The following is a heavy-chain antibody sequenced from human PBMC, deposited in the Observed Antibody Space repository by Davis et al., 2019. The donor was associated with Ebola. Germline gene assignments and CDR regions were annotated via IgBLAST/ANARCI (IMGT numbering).Heavy chain of an antibody. V-gene: IGHV6-1*01. CDR1: GDSVSSNSAV. D-gene: IGHD6-13*01. CDR3: ARGRSWPLDS. Sequence: SQSLSLTRVISGDSVSSNSAVWNWIRQSPSRGLEWLGRTYYRSKWYNDYAVSVKSRITFNSDTSKNQFSLQLNSVTPEDTAVYYCARGRSWPLDSWGQGTLVTVSS. J-gene: IGHJ4*02. CDR2: TYYRSKWYN.